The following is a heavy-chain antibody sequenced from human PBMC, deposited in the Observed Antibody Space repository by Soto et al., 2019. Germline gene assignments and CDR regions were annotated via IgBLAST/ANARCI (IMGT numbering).Heavy chain of an antibody. D-gene: IGHD2-15*01. Sequence: PGGSLRLSCAASGFTFSTYSMNWVRQAPGKGLEWVSYISSSSSTIFYTDSVKGRFTVSRDNAKNSLYLQMNSLRDEDTAVYYCARLGVVAATPYYYGMDGWGQGTTVTVSS. CDR2: ISSSSSTI. CDR1: GFTFSTYS. V-gene: IGHV3-48*02. CDR3: ARLGVVAATPYYYGMDG. J-gene: IGHJ6*02.